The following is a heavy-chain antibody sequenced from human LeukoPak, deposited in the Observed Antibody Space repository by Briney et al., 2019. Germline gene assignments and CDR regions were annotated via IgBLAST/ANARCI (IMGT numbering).Heavy chain of an antibody. V-gene: IGHV5-51*01. CDR1: GYSLTSYW. D-gene: IGHD4-17*01. CDR2: IYPGDSDT. CDR3: ARYKYPDYGDHPGFDY. J-gene: IGHJ4*02. Sequence: GESLKISCKGSGYSLTSYWIGWVRQMPGKGLEWMGIIYPGDSDTRYSPSFQGQVTISADKSISTAYLQWSSLKASDTAMYYCARYKYPDYGDHPGFDYWGQGTLVTVSS.